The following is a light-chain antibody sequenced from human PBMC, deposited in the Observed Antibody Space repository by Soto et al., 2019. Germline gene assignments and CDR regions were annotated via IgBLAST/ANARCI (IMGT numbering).Light chain of an antibody. CDR2: AAS. CDR1: QSVGNN. Sequence: EIVLTQSPATLSVSPGERATLSCRASQSVGNNFDWYQQKPGQAPSLLIFAASTRATGVPARYSGSGSGKEFTRLISSLQSEDFGVYYCQQYGDWPLTFGGGAKVEIE. CDR3: QQYGDWPLT. J-gene: IGKJ4*02. V-gene: IGKV3-15*01.